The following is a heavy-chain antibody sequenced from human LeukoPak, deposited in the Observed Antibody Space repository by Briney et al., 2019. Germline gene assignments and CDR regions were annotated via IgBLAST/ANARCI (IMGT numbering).Heavy chain of an antibody. V-gene: IGHV3-30*02. Sequence: PGGSLRLSCAASGFTFSGYGMYWVRQAPGKGLEWVTFIRYDGSNKYYADSVKGRFTISRDNSKNTLYLQMNSLRAEDTAVYYCAKDLYSYGYYFDYWGQGTVVTVSS. CDR3: AKDLYSYGYYFDY. D-gene: IGHD5-18*01. J-gene: IGHJ4*02. CDR2: IRYDGSNK. CDR1: GFTFSGYG.